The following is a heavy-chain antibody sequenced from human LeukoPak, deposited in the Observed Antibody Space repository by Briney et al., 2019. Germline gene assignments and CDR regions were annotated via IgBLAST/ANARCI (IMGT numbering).Heavy chain of an antibody. CDR3: ARQRGIAARPNYGMDV. D-gene: IGHD6-6*01. Sequence: ASVKVSCKASGYTFTSYDINWVRQATGQGLEWMGWMNPNSGNTGCAQKFQGRVTMTRNTSISTAYMELSSLRSEDTAVYYCARQRGIAARPNYGMDVSGQGTTVTVSS. CDR2: MNPNSGNT. J-gene: IGHJ6*02. CDR1: GYTFTSYD. V-gene: IGHV1-8*01.